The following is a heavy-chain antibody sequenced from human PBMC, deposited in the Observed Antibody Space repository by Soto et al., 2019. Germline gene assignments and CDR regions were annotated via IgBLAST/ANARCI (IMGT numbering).Heavy chain of an antibody. J-gene: IGHJ5*02. CDR3: ARSIAAAGDWFDP. CDR1: GGSISSSSYY. V-gene: IGHV4-39*01. CDR2: IYYSGST. Sequence: QLQLQESGPGLVKPSETLSLTCTVSGGSISSSSYYWGWIRQPPGKGLEWIGSIYYSGSTYYNPSLKSRVTISVDTSKNQFSLKLSSVTAADTAVYYCARSIAAAGDWFDPWGQGTLVTVSS. D-gene: IGHD6-13*01.